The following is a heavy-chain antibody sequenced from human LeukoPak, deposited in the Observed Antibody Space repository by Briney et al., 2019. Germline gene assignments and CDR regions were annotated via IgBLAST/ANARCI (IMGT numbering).Heavy chain of an antibody. J-gene: IGHJ6*02. V-gene: IGHV1-18*01. CDR3: ARAPLSSSSSEKVYYYSYGMDV. CDR2: ISPHNGNT. Sequence: ASVKVSCKASGYTLTSYGASWVRQAPGQGLEWMGWISPHNGNTNYAQKLQGRVTMTTDTSTSTAYMELRSLRSDATAVYFCARAPLSSSSSEKVYYYSYGMDVWGQGTTVTVSS. CDR1: GYTLTSYG. D-gene: IGHD6-13*01.